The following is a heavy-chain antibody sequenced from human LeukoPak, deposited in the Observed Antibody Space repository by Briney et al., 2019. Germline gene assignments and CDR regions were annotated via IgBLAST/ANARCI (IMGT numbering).Heavy chain of an antibody. V-gene: IGHV4-38-2*01. Sequence: SETLSLTCAVSGYSITSGYYWGWIRRPPGKGLELIGSIYHSGSTYYNPSLNSRVTLSVDTSKNQFSLKLSSVTAADTAVYYCARHGAFYYGSGSSGFDYWGQGTLVTVSS. D-gene: IGHD3-10*01. CDR1: GYSITSGYY. CDR2: IYHSGST. J-gene: IGHJ4*02. CDR3: ARHGAFYYGSGSSGFDY.